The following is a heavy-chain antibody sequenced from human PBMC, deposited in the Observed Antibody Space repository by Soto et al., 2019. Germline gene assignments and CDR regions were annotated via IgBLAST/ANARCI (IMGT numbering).Heavy chain of an antibody. V-gene: IGHV1-69*02. J-gene: IGHJ5*02. D-gene: IGHD2-15*01. CDR2: IFPILGIA. CDR3: ARGCSGGSCYSGWFDP. Sequence: QVQLVQSGAEVKKPGSSVKVSCTASGGTFSSYTISWVRQAPGQGLAWMGRIFPILGIANYAQKFQGRVTITADKSTSTAYLELSSLRSEDTAVYYCARGCSGGSCYSGWFDPWGQGTLVTVSS. CDR1: GGTFSSYT.